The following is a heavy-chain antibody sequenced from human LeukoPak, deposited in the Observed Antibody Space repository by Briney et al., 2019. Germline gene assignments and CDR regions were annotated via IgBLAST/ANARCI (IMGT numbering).Heavy chain of an antibody. CDR3: ALGAVAGTINFDY. CDR2: ITPIFGTA. V-gene: IGHV1-69*13. D-gene: IGHD6-19*01. CDR1: GGTFSSYA. J-gene: IGHJ4*02. Sequence: SVKVSCKASGGTFSSYAISWVRQAPGQGLEWMGGITPIFGTANYAQKFQGRVTITADESTSTAYMELSSLRSEDTAVHYCALGAVAGTINFDYWGQGTLVTVSS.